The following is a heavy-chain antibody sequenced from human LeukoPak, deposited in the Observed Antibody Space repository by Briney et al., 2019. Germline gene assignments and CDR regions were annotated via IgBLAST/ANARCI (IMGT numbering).Heavy chain of an antibody. CDR2: IYHSGST. V-gene: IGHV4-38-2*02. CDR1: GYSISSGYY. Sequence: SETLSLTCTVSGYSISSGYYWGWIRQPPGKGLEWIGSIYHSGSTYYNPSLKSRVTISVDTSKNQFSLKLSSVTAADTAVYYCAREKGTVTARLVHYYYMDVWGKGTTVTVSS. D-gene: IGHD2-21*02. J-gene: IGHJ6*03. CDR3: AREKGTVTARLVHYYYMDV.